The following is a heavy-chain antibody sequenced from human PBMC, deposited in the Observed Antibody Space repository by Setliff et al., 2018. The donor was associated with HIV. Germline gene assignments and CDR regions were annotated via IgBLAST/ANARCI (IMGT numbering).Heavy chain of an antibody. Sequence: ASVKVSCKASGYTFSSYGISWVRQAPGQGLEWMGWISGYNGNTKYVQKLQGRVTMTIDTSTRTVYMELRSLRHDDTAEYFCARVPYRSAWFSGGHDAFDVWGQGTMVTVSS. J-gene: IGHJ3*01. CDR1: GYTFSSYG. CDR3: ARVPYRSAWFSGGHDAFDV. V-gene: IGHV1-18*01. CDR2: ISGYNGNT. D-gene: IGHD6-19*01.